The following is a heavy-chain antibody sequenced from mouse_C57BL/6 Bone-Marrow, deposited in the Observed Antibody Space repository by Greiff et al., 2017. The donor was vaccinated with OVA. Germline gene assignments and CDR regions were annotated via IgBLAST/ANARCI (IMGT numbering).Heavy chain of an antibody. D-gene: IGHD2-4*01. Sequence: VKLLESGAELARPGASVKMSCKASGYTFTSYTMHWVKQRPGQGLEWIGYINPSSGYTKYNQKFKDKATLTADKSSSTAYMQLSSLTSEDSAVYYCARKYDYDGYAMDYWGQGTSVTVSS. V-gene: IGHV1-4*01. CDR3: ARKYDYDGYAMDY. J-gene: IGHJ4*01. CDR1: GYTFTSYT. CDR2: INPSSGYT.